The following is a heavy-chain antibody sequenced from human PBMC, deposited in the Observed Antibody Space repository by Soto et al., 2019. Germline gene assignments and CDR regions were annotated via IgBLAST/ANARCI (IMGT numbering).Heavy chain of an antibody. CDR3: ARDWGSDYGGLLDS. CDR2: ISGSGDST. V-gene: IGHV3-23*01. J-gene: IGHJ4*02. Sequence: GGSLRLSCAASGFTFSSYAMTWVRQAPGKGLEWVSGISGSGDSTYYADSVKGRFTNSRDDFKNRLFLQMDSLRAEDTALYYCARDWGSDYGGLLDSWGQGTLVTASS. D-gene: IGHD4-17*01. CDR1: GFTFSSYA.